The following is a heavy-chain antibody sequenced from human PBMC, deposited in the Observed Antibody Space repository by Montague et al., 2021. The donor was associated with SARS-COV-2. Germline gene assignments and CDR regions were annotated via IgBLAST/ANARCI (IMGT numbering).Heavy chain of an antibody. Sequence: ETLSLTCAVYGGSFSGYYWSWIRQPPGKGLEWVSSISSSSNINYAAAVEGRFTISRDNAKNSLYLQMNSLRAEDTAVYYCARDSPPTAMVTYGMDVWGQGTTVTVSS. D-gene: IGHD5-18*01. CDR2: ISSSSNI. J-gene: IGHJ6*02. CDR1: GGSFSGYY. CDR3: ARDSPPTAMVTYGMDV. V-gene: IGHV3-69-1*01.